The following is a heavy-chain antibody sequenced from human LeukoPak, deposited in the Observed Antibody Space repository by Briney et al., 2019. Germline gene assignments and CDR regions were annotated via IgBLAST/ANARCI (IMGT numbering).Heavy chain of an antibody. CDR2: IWYDGSNK. CDR3: ARDRARIAAAGIGY. Sequence: GGSLRLSCAASGFTFSNYAMSWVRQAPGKGLEWVAVIWYDGSNKYYADSVKGRFTISKDNSKNTLYLQMNSLRAEDTAVYYCARDRARIAAAGIGYWGQGTLVTVSS. D-gene: IGHD6-13*01. J-gene: IGHJ4*02. CDR1: GFTFSNYA. V-gene: IGHV3-33*08.